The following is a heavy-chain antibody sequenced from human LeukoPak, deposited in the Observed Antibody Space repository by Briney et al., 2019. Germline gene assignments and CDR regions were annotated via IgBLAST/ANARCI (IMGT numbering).Heavy chain of an antibody. V-gene: IGHV3-21*01. CDR2: ISSSSRYI. J-gene: IGHJ4*02. CDR3: ASRRTTYFDY. D-gene: IGHD1-7*01. Sequence: GGSLRLSCAASGFTFSSYCMNWVRQAPGKGLEWVASISSSSRYIYYADSVKGRFTISRDNAKNSLYLQMNSLRAEDTGVYYCASRRTTYFDYWGQGTLVTVSS. CDR1: GFTFSSYC.